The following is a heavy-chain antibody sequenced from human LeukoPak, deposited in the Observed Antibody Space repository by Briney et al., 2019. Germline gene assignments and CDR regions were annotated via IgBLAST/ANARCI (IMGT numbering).Heavy chain of an antibody. CDR2: IYYSGST. CDR3: ARDRAAVAGPDY. Sequence: TSETLSLTCTVSGGSISSGGYYWSWIRQHPGKGLEWIGYIYYSGSTYYNPSLKSRVTISVDTSKNQFSLKLSSVTAADTAVYYCARDRAAVAGPDYWGQGTLVTVSS. D-gene: IGHD6-19*01. CDR1: GGSISSGGYY. V-gene: IGHV4-31*03. J-gene: IGHJ4*02.